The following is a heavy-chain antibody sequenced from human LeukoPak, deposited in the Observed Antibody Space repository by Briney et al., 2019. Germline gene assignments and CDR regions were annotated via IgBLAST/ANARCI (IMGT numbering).Heavy chain of an antibody. CDR2: IYYSGST. J-gene: IGHJ4*02. D-gene: IGHD1-14*01. CDR1: ADYISGYY. Sequence: SETLSLTCTVSADYISGYYWSWIRQSPGKGLEWIAYIYYSGSTNYNPSLKSRVTISVDTSKNQFSLKLSSVTAADAAVYYCARHLTGTRSLDYWGQGTLVTVSS. V-gene: IGHV4-59*08. CDR3: ARHLTGTRSLDY.